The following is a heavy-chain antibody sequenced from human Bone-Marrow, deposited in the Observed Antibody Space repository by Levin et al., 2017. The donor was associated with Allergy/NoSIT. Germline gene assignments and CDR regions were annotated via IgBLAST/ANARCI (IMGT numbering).Heavy chain of an antibody. D-gene: IGHD3-10*01. CDR3: TTLGNYYGAEYFYH. CDR1: GDTLSESS. Sequence: GASVKVSCKVSGDTLSESSIHWVRQAPGKGLEWMGGFDPEEGETMYAQKFQGRVTMTEDTSTDTAYMELSSLRSEDTAVFYCTTLGNYYGAEYFYHWGQGTLVTVSS. V-gene: IGHV1-24*01. CDR2: FDPEEGET. J-gene: IGHJ1*01.